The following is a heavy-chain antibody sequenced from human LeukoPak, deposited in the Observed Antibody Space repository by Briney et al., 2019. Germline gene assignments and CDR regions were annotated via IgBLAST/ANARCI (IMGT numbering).Heavy chain of an antibody. Sequence: GGSLRLSCAASGFTFSSYAMSWVRQAPGKGLEWVSAISGSGGSTYYADPVKGRFTISRDNSKNTLYLQMNSLRAEDTAVYYCAKGDVVVPAGFILAEYFQHWGQGTLVTVSS. CDR1: GFTFSSYA. CDR3: AKGDVVVPAGFILAEYFQH. CDR2: ISGSGGST. D-gene: IGHD2-2*01. J-gene: IGHJ1*01. V-gene: IGHV3-23*01.